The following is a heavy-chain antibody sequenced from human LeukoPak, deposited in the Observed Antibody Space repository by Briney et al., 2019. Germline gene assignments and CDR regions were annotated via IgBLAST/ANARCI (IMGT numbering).Heavy chain of an antibody. J-gene: IGHJ4*02. V-gene: IGHV3-33*01. D-gene: IGHD3-22*01. CDR1: GFTLSTYG. Sequence: GGSLRLSCAASGFTLSTYGMHWVRQAPGKGLQWVAVIWYDGNNKYYADSVKGRFTISRDNSKNTLYLQMNSLRAEDTAVYYCARAIISHYYDSSGYQYYFDYWGQGTLVTVSS. CDR3: ARAIISHYYDSSGYQYYFDY. CDR2: IWYDGNNK.